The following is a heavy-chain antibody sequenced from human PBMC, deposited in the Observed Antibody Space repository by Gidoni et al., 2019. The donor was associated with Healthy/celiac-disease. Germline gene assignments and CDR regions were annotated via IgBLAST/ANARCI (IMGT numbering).Heavy chain of an antibody. Sequence: QVQLVESGGGVVQPGRSLRLSCAASGFTFSSYAMPWVRQAPGKGLEWVAVISYDGSNKYYADSVKGRFTISRDNSKNTLYLQMNSLRAEDTAVYYCARDSDEGAPKKKYFQHWGQGTLVTVSS. J-gene: IGHJ1*01. CDR2: ISYDGSNK. CDR3: ARDSDEGAPKKKYFQH. CDR1: GFTFSSYA. V-gene: IGHV3-30-3*01. D-gene: IGHD1-26*01.